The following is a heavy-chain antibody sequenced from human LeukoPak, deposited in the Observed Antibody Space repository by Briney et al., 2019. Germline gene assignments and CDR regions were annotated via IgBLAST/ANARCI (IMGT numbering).Heavy chain of an antibody. CDR2: INPNSGAT. Sequence: VASVKVSCKASGYTFTSYYMHWVRQAPGQGLEWMGWINPNSGATNYAQKFQGRVTMTRDTSISTAYMELSRLRSDDTAVYYCARVASVFWFDPWGQGTLVTVSS. CDR1: GYTFTSYY. J-gene: IGHJ5*02. D-gene: IGHD3-10*01. V-gene: IGHV1-2*02. CDR3: ARVASVFWFDP.